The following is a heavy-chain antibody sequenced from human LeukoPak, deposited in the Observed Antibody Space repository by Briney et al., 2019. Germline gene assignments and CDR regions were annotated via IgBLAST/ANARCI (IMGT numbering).Heavy chain of an antibody. CDR3: AREGDYGEIDY. CDR2: INAGNGNT. Sequence: EASVKVSCTASGYTFTSYAMHWVRQAPGQRLEWMGWINAGNGNTKYSQKFQGRVTITRDTSASTAYMELSSLRSEDTAVYYCAREGDYGEIDYWGQGTLVTVSS. J-gene: IGHJ4*02. CDR1: GYTFTSYA. V-gene: IGHV1-3*01. D-gene: IGHD4-17*01.